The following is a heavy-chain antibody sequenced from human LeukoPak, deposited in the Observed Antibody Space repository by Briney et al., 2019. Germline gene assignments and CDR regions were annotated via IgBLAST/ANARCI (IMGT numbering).Heavy chain of an antibody. Sequence: ASVKVSCKASGYTFTSYDFNWVRQATGQGLEWMGWMNPSSGNTGYAQKFQGRVTMTRNTSISTAYMEVSSLRSEDTAVYYCARGAPQEYCSGGSCPYFDYWGQGTLVTVSS. D-gene: IGHD2-15*01. J-gene: IGHJ4*02. CDR3: ARGAPQEYCSGGSCPYFDY. V-gene: IGHV1-8*01. CDR2: MNPSSGNT. CDR1: GYTFTSYD.